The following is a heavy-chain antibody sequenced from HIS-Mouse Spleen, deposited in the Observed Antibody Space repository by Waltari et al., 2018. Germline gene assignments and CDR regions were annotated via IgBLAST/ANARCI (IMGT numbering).Heavy chain of an antibody. J-gene: IGHJ3*02. D-gene: IGHD2-2*02. V-gene: IGHV2-26*01. CDR3: ARITTLYCSSTSCYIYDSSGWGAFDI. CDR1: GFSLSNARMG. Sequence: QVTLKESGPVLVKPTETLTLTCTVSGFSLSNARMGVSWIRQPHGKALEWPAHIFSNDEKSYSTSLKSRLTISKDTSKSQVVLTMTNMDPVDTATYYCARITTLYCSSTSCYIYDSSGWGAFDIWGQGTMVTVSS. CDR2: IFSNDEK.